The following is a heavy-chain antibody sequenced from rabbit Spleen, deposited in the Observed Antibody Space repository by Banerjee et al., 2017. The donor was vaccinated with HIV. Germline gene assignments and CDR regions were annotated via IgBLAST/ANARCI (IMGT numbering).Heavy chain of an antibody. CDR1: GFDFSSDA. D-gene: IGHD4-2*01. CDR2: IYTGSSGST. J-gene: IGHJ2*01. CDR3: ARRDGFVGYAFNP. Sequence: QSLEESGGDLVKPGASLTLTCKASGFDFSSDAMCWVRQAPGKGPEWIACIYTGSSGSTTYANWAKGRFTISKSSSTTVTLQMTSLTAADTATYFCARRDGFVGYAFNPRGPGTLVTVS. V-gene: IGHV1S40*01.